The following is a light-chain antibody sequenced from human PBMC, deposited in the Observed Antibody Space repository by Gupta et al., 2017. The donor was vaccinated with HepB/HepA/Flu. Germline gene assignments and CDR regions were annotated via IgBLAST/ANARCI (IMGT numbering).Light chain of an antibody. CDR2: EDS. CDR3: SSYEGSNNIYV. Sequence: QSALAQPASVSASPGQSITISCTGTRSDVGNYNLVSWYHQNPGKAPNLIIFEDSKRRSGVSTRFSGSKSGTTASLTITGVQAEDEADYYCSSYEGSNNIYVFGDGTKVTV. J-gene: IGLJ1*01. V-gene: IGLV2-23*01. CDR1: RSDVGNYNL.